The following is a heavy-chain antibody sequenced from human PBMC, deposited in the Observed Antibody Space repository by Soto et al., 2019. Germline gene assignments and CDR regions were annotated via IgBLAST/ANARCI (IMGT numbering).Heavy chain of an antibody. V-gene: IGHV3-15*01. J-gene: IGHJ4*02. CDR2: IKSETHGGTT. Sequence: EVRLVESGGGLVKPGGSLRLSCAASGFTLSNAWMSWVRQAPGKGLEWVGRIKSETHGGTTDYPAPVKGRLTVSRDDSKNTPYLDMNSLKAEDTAVYYCTTDWGGEYQVDYWGQGTLVTVSP. D-gene: IGHD2-2*01. CDR3: TTDWGGEYQVDY. CDR1: GFTLSNAW.